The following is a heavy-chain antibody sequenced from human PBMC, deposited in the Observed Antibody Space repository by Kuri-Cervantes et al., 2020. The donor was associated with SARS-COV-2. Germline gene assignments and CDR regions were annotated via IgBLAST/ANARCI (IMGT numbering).Heavy chain of an antibody. CDR2: ISYDGGNK. D-gene: IGHD3-22*01. Sequence: GGSLRLSCAASGFTFSSYAMHWVRQAPGKGLEWVAVISYDGGNKYYADSVKGRFTISRDNSKNTLYLQMNSLRAEDTAVYYCARGGGGYYQTYFDYWGQGTLVTVSS. CDR1: GFTFSSYA. V-gene: IGHV3-30-3*01. J-gene: IGHJ4*02. CDR3: ARGGGGYYQTYFDY.